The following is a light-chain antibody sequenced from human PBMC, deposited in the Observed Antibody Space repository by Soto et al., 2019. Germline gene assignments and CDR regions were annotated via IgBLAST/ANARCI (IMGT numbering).Light chain of an antibody. CDR1: SSNVGAGFD. CDR3: QSYDISLSGLWV. J-gene: IGLJ3*02. V-gene: IGLV1-40*01. CDR2: SNN. Sequence: QLVLTQPPSVSGAPGQTVTISCTGSSSNVGAGFDVHWYQRLPGTAPRLLIYSNNNRPSGVPDRFSGSKSGTSASLAITGLQAEDEADYFCQSYDISLSGLWVFGGGTKLTVL.